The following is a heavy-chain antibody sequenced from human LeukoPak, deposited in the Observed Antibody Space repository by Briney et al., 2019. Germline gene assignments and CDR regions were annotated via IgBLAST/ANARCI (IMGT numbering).Heavy chain of an antibody. CDR1: GFTFNSYE. Sequence: PGGSLRLSCAASGFTFNSYEMNWVRQAPGKGLEWVSYISSSGSTIYYADSVKGRFTISRDNAKNSLYLQMNSLRAEDTAVYYCARESVDFDYSGQGTLVTVSS. J-gene: IGHJ4*02. CDR2: ISSSGSTI. V-gene: IGHV3-48*03. CDR3: ARESVDFDY.